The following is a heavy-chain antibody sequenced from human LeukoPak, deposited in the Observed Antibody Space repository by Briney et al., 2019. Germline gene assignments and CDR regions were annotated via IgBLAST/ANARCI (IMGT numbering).Heavy chain of an antibody. CDR1: GYTFTGYY. CDR3: ARDGPTMITFGGVIAINYYYYHMAV. J-gene: IGHJ6*03. CDR2: INPNSGGT. V-gene: IGHV1-2*02. Sequence: ASVKVSCKASGYTFTGYYMHWVRQAPGQGLEWMGWINPNSGGTNYAQKFQGRVTMTRDTSVSTAYMELSRLRSDDTAVYYCARDGPTMITFGGVIAINYYYYHMAVWGKGTTVTVSS. D-gene: IGHD3-16*02.